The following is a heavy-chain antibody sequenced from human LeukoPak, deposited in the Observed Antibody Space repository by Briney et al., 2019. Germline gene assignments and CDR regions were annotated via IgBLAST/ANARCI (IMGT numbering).Heavy chain of an antibody. D-gene: IGHD5-12*01. V-gene: IGHV1-18*01. CDR1: GYTFTSYG. J-gene: IGHJ4*02. CDR3: ARDIGSGYYNFDY. CDR2: ISTYNGNT. Sequence: ASVKVSCKASGYTFTSYGITWVRQAPGQGLEWMGWISTYNGNTNYAQNLQGRVTMTTDTSTSTAYMELSSLTSEDTAVYYCARDIGSGYYNFDYWGQGTLVTVSS.